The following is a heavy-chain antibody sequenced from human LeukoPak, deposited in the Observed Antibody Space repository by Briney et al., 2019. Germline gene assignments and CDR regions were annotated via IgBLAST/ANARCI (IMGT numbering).Heavy chain of an antibody. Sequence: SETLSLTCTVSGGSISSGSFYWGWIRQPPGKGLEWIGSISYSGSTYYNPSLKSRVTISVDTSKNQFSLKLSSVTAADAAVYCCARLPEYHYYYMDVWGTGTTVTVSS. CDR2: ISYSGST. CDR1: GGSISSGSFY. V-gene: IGHV4-39*07. J-gene: IGHJ6*03. CDR3: ARLPEYHYYYMDV.